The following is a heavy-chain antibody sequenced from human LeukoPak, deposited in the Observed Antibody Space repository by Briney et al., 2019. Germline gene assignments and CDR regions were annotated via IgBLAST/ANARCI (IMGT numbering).Heavy chain of an antibody. CDR1: GGTFSSYA. J-gene: IGHJ5*02. D-gene: IGHD3-3*01. CDR3: ARAIFGVVNWFDP. Sequence: GASVKVSCKASGGTFSSYAISWVRQAPGQGLEWMGGIIPIFGTANYAQKFQGRVTITTDESTSTAYMELSSLRSEDTAVYYCARAIFGVVNWFDPWGQGTLVTVSS. V-gene: IGHV1-69*05. CDR2: IIPIFGTA.